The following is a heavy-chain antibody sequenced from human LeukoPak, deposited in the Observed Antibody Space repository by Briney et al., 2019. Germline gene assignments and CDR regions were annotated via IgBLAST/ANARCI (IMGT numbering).Heavy chain of an antibody. V-gene: IGHV3-23*01. CDR2: ISGSGGST. D-gene: IGHD3-22*01. CDR3: ARGRTYYYDSSGALDAFDI. CDR1: GFTFSSYA. Sequence: GGSLRLSCAASGFTFSSYAMSWVRQAPGKGLEWVSAISGSGGSTYYADSVKGRFTISRDNSKNTLYLQMNSLRAEDTAVYYCARGRTYYYDSSGALDAFDIWGQGTMVTVSS. J-gene: IGHJ3*02.